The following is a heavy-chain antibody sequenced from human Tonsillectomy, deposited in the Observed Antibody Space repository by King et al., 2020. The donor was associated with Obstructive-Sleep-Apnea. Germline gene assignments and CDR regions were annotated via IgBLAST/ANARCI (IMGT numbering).Heavy chain of an antibody. D-gene: IGHD2-8*01. J-gene: IGHJ4*02. Sequence: VQLVESGGGLVKPGGSLRLSCAASGFTFSNAWMSWVRQAPGKGLEWVGRIKSKTDGGTTDYAAPVKGRFTISRDDSKNTLYLQMNSLKTEDTAVYYCTTRYCTNGVGSGVLSFDYWGQGTLVTVSS. V-gene: IGHV3-15*01. CDR1: GFTFSNAW. CDR3: TTRYCTNGVGSGVLSFDY. CDR2: IKSKTDGGTT.